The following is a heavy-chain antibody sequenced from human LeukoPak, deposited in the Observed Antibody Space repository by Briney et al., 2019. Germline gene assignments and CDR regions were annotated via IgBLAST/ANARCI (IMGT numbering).Heavy chain of an antibody. CDR1: GYTFTSYG. V-gene: IGHV1-69*05. J-gene: IGHJ4*02. CDR3: AGGIVATISTFDY. CDR2: IIPIFGTA. D-gene: IGHD5-12*01. Sequence: ASVKVSCKASGYTFTSYGISWVRQAPGQGLEWMGRIIPIFGTANYAQKFQGRVTITTDESTSTAYMELSSLRSEDTAVYYCAGGIVATISTFDYWGQGTLVTVSS.